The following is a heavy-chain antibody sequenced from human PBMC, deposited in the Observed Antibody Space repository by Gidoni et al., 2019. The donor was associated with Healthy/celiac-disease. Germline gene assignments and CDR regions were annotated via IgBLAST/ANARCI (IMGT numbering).Heavy chain of an antibody. CDR2: ITQDGSEK. V-gene: IGHV3-7*03. Sequence: EVQLVESGGGLVQPGGSVRRYCAASGFTFSSYWMSWVRQAPGKGLEWVANITQDGSEKYYVDSVKGRFTISRDNAKNSLYLQMNSLRAEDTAVYYCARELAYDFWSGYSESWGQGTLVTVSS. D-gene: IGHD3-3*01. J-gene: IGHJ4*02. CDR1: GFTFSSYW. CDR3: ARELAYDFWSGYSES.